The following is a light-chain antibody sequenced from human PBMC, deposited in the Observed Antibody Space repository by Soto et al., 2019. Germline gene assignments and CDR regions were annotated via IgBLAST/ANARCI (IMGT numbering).Light chain of an antibody. CDR1: QSVSTN. J-gene: IGKJ4*01. Sequence: EIVMTQSPATLSVSPGERATVSCRASQSVSTNLAWYQQKPGQSPSLLIYDASTRATGIPARFSGSGSGTDFTLTISSLQSEDFAVYYCQQYNNWPPLTFGGGTKVEIK. CDR3: QQYNNWPPLT. V-gene: IGKV3-15*01. CDR2: DAS.